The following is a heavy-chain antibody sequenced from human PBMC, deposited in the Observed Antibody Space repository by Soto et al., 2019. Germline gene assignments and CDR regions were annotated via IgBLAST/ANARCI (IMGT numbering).Heavy chain of an antibody. CDR3: TSETMVRGVFYYYYGMDV. V-gene: IGHV3-49*03. CDR2: IRSKTYGGTT. J-gene: IGHJ6*02. CDR1: GFTFGDYA. D-gene: IGHD3-10*01. Sequence: GGSLRLSCTASGFTFGDYAMSWFRQAPGKGLEWVGFIRSKTYGGTTEYAASVKGRFTISRDDSKSIAYLQMNSPKTEDTALYYFTSETMVRGVFYYYYGMDVWGQGTTVTVSS.